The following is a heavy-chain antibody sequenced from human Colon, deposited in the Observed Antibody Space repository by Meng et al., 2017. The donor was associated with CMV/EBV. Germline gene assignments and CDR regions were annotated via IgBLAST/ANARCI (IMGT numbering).Heavy chain of an antibody. J-gene: IGHJ4*02. D-gene: IGHD1-26*01. V-gene: IGHV3-21*06. CDR3: AARSAFDY. Sequence: SLRLSCVASGFNFNSYAMNWVRQAPGKGLEWVAAITADRKFMYYADSVKGRFVISRDNAKNSLFLQMNSLTAADTGVYYCAARSAFDYWGLGTLVTVSS. CDR1: GFNFNSYA. CDR2: ITADRKFM.